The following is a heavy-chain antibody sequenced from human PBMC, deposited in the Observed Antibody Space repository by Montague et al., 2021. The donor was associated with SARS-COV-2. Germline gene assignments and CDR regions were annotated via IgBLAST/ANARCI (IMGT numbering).Heavy chain of an antibody. CDR2: IYYSGST. V-gene: IGHV4-39*07. Sequence: SETLSLTCTVSGGSISSSSSYWGWIRQPPGMGLEWIGSIYYSGSTYYSLSLQSRITISVDTSKNSFSLRLTSVTAADTAVYYCAREIRIPMLIVIQGYGMDVWGQGTTVTVSS. J-gene: IGHJ6*02. D-gene: IGHD3-22*01. CDR3: AREIRIPMLIVIQGYGMDV. CDR1: GGSISSSSSY.